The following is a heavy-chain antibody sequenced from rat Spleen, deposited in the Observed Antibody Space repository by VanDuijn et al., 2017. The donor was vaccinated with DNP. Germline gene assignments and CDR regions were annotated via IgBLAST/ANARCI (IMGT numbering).Heavy chain of an antibody. V-gene: IGHV5S13*01. Sequence: EVQLVESGGGLVQPGRSLKLSCVASGFTFSNYDMAWVRQAPTKGLEWVASINTNGGIFYYRDSVRGRFTVSRDNAKNTQYLQMDSLRSEDTATYYCARWRGSSYYYAMDAWGQGTSVTVSS. D-gene: IGHD1-3*01. J-gene: IGHJ4*01. CDR3: ARWRGSSYYYAMDA. CDR2: INTNGGIF. CDR1: GFTFSNYD.